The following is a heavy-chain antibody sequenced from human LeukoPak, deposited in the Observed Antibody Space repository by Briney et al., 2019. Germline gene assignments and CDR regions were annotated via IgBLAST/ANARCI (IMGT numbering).Heavy chain of an antibody. CDR1: GGSFSGYY. Sequence: SETLSLTCAVYGGSFSGYYWSWIRQPPGKGLEWIGEINHSGSTNYNPSLKSRVTTSEDTSKNQFSLKLSSVTAADTAVYYCASVYDSSGYYPFWGQGTLVTVSS. CDR3: ASVYDSSGYYPF. V-gene: IGHV4-34*01. CDR2: INHSGST. D-gene: IGHD3-22*01. J-gene: IGHJ4*02.